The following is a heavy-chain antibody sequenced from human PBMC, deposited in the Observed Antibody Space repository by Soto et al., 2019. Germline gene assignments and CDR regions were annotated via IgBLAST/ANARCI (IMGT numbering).Heavy chain of an antibody. J-gene: IGHJ4*02. CDR2: ISGSGGST. V-gene: IGHV3-23*01. CDR1: GFTFSSYA. CDR3: AKDFQFNYGDYPGGYFDY. Sequence: GGSLRLSCAASGFTFSSYAMSWVRQAPGKGLEWVSAISGSGGSTYYADSVKGRFTISRDNSKNTLYLQMNSLRAEDTAVYYCAKDFQFNYGDYPGGYFDYWGQGTLVTVSS. D-gene: IGHD4-17*01.